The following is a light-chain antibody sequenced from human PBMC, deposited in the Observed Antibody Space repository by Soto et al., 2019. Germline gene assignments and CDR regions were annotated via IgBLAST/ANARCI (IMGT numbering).Light chain of an antibody. J-gene: IGKJ2*01. CDR1: QSVSNKY. CDR2: GAS. Sequence: ETVLTQSPGTLSLSPGESATLSCRASQSVSNKYLVWYQQKPGQATRLLIHGASSRATGIPDRFSGSGSGKDFTLTISRLEPADSAVYFCQQCGSSPYTFGQGTKLEIK. V-gene: IGKV3-20*01. CDR3: QQCGSSPYT.